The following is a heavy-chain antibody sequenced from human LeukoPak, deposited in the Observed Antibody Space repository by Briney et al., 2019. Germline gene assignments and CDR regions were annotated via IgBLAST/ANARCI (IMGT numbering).Heavy chain of an antibody. CDR2: MNPNSGNT. CDR1: GYTFTSYD. Sequence: GASVKVSCKASGYTFTSYDINWVRQATGQGHEWMGWMNPNSGNTGYAQKFQGRVTITRNTSIDTAYMELTSLRYEDTAVYYCARGTRIAVAGTSQRKKFDDWGQGTLVTVSS. D-gene: IGHD6-19*01. J-gene: IGHJ4*02. CDR3: ARGTRIAVAGTSQRKKFDD. V-gene: IGHV1-8*01.